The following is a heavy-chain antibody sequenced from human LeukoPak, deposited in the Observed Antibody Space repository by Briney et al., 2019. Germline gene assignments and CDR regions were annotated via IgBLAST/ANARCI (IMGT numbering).Heavy chain of an antibody. CDR3: AKDVRGYCSSTSCWGFDY. CDR2: IRSNTYGGTT. J-gene: IGHJ4*02. CDR1: GFTFGDYA. Sequence: GGSLRLSCTASGFTFGDYAMNWVRQAPGKGLEWVGFIRSNTYGGTTEYAASVKGRFTISRDVSKSIAYLQMNSLKTEDTAVYYCAKDVRGYCSSTSCWGFDYWGQGTLVTVSS. V-gene: IGHV3-49*04. D-gene: IGHD2-2*01.